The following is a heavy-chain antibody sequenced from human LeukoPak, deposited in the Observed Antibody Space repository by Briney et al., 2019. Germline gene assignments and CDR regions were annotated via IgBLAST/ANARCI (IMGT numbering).Heavy chain of an antibody. V-gene: IGHV3-9*01. J-gene: IGHJ4*02. Sequence: GGSLRLSCAASGFMFDDYAMHWVRQAPGKGLEWVSGISWNSGSIGYADSVKGRFTISRDDAKNSLYLQMNSLRAEDTALYYCAKAESPMTTPPPFFDYWGQGTLVTVSS. CDR1: GFMFDDYA. D-gene: IGHD4-11*01. CDR2: ISWNSGSI. CDR3: AKAESPMTTPPPFFDY.